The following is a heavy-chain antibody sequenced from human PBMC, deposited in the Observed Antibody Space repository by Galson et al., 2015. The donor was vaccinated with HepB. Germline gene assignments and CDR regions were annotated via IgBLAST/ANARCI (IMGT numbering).Heavy chain of an antibody. J-gene: IGHJ4*02. CDR3: ASEVQSDRTSAY. CDR1: GYTFTSYY. CDR2: INPSSATT. Sequence: SVKVSCKASGYTFTSYYMHWVRQAPGQGLEWVGIINPSSATTSYAQKFQGRVTMTRDTSASTVYMELSSLTSEDTAVYYCASEVQSDRTSAYWGQGTLVTVSS. D-gene: IGHD3-22*01. V-gene: IGHV1-46*01.